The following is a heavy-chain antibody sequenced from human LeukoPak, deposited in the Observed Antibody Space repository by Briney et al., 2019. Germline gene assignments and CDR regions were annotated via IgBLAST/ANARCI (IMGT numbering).Heavy chain of an antibody. CDR3: ARGEGYSYGYYYYYYGMDV. CDR1: GYTFTSYA. Sequence: SVKVSCKASGYTFTSYAMHWVRQAPGQGLEWMGGIIPIFGTANYAQKFQGRVTITADESTSTAYMELSSLRSEDTAVYYCARGEGYSYGYYYYYYGMDVWGQGTTVTVSS. CDR2: IIPIFGTA. J-gene: IGHJ6*02. D-gene: IGHD5-18*01. V-gene: IGHV1-69*13.